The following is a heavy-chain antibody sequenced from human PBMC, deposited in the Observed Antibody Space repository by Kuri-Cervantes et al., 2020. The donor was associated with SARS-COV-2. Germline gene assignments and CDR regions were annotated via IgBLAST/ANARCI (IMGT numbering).Heavy chain of an antibody. J-gene: IGHJ3*02. CDR2: FSWNSGSI. CDR1: GFTFDDYA. V-gene: IGHV3-9*03. Sequence: SLKISCTASGFTFDDYAIHWVRQAPGKGLEWVAGFSWNSGSIDYADSVKGRFTISRDNATNSLFLQMNSLRAEDMAVYYCARDGVGGYCSGGSCYEDDAFDIWGQGTMVTVSS. CDR3: ARDGVGGYCSGGSCYEDDAFDI. D-gene: IGHD2-15*01.